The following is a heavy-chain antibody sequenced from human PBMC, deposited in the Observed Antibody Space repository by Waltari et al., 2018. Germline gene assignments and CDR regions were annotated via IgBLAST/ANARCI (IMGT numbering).Heavy chain of an antibody. CDR1: GFTFGSYA. CDR3: ARVYGSGWYYFDY. Sequence: QVQLVESGGGVVQPGGSLRLSCAASGFTFGSYAMHWVRQAPGKGLEWVAIISYDGNNKYYADSVKGRFTISRDDSKNTLYLQMNSLRAEDTAVYYCARVYGSGWYYFDYWGQGTLVTVSS. J-gene: IGHJ4*02. D-gene: IGHD6-19*01. V-gene: IGHV3-30-3*01. CDR2: ISYDGNNK.